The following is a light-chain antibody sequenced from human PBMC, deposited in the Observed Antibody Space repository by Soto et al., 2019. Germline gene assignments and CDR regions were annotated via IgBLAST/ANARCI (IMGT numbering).Light chain of an antibody. CDR2: DAS. V-gene: IGKV3-11*01. CDR1: QSVSRH. CDR3: QQRSNWPWT. Sequence: VMTQSPATLSVSPGERATLSCRASQSVSRHLAWYQQRPGQAPRLLIYDASNRATGIPVRFSGSGSGTDYTLTITNLESEDFAVYYCQQRSNWPWTFGQGTKVDIK. J-gene: IGKJ1*01.